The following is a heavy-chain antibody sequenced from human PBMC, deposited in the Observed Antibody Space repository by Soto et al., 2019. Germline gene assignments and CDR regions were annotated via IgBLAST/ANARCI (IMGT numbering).Heavy chain of an antibody. Sequence: GGSLRLSCAASGFTFSSYGMHWVRQAPGKGLEWVAVISYDGSNKYYADSVKGRFTISRDNSKNTLYLQMNSLRAEDTAVYYCAKEFVGRHDFWSGHNNWFDPWGQGTLVTVSS. V-gene: IGHV3-30*18. D-gene: IGHD3-3*01. CDR1: GFTFSSYG. J-gene: IGHJ5*02. CDR3: AKEFVGRHDFWSGHNNWFDP. CDR2: ISYDGSNK.